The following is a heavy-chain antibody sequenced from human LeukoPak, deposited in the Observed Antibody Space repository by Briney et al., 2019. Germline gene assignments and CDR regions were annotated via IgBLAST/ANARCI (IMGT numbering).Heavy chain of an antibody. CDR3: ARDYGSIAAAGTHDY. CDR1: GYTFTIYG. V-gene: IGHV1-18*04. D-gene: IGHD6-13*01. Sequence: ASVTVSFKASGYTFTIYGISWVRQAPGQGLEWMGWISVYNGHTNYTQKLQGRVTMTTNTSTSTAYMELRSLRSDDTAVYYCARDYGSIAAAGTHDYWGQGTLVTVSS. J-gene: IGHJ4*02. CDR2: ISVYNGHT.